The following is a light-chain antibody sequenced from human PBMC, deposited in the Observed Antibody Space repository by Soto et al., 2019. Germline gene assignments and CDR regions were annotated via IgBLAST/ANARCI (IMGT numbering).Light chain of an antibody. J-gene: IGLJ1*01. V-gene: IGLV1-44*01. CDR3: AACDDSLNGRV. Sequence: QSVLTQPPSASGTPGQRVTISCSGSNSNIGSNTVNWYQQLTGTAPKLLIYYDNRRHSGVPDRISGSKSGTSASLAISGLQSDDEADYYCAACDDSLNGRVFGTGTKVTVL. CDR2: YDN. CDR1: NSNIGSNT.